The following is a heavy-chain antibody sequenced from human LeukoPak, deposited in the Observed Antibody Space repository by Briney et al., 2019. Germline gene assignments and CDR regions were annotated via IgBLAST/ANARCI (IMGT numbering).Heavy chain of an antibody. D-gene: IGHD3-22*01. V-gene: IGHV3-21*04. CDR3: ARTRRPYYDSSGYGY. CDR1: GFTFSSYS. CDR2: ISSSSSYI. Sequence: PGGSLRLSCAASGFTFSSYSMNWVRQAPGKGLEWVSSISSSSSYIYYADSVKGRFTISRDNSKNTLYLQMNSLRAEDTAVYYCARTRRPYYDSSGYGYWGQGTLVTVSS. J-gene: IGHJ4*02.